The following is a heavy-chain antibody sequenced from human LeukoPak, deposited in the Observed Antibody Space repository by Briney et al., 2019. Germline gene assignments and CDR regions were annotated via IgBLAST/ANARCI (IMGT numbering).Heavy chain of an antibody. CDR1: GVSFSNYY. D-gene: IGHD3-10*01. CDR3: ARTGEYYGSGSYDY. V-gene: IGHV4-34*01. Sequence: SETLSLTCAVYGVSFSNYYWSWIRQPPGKGLEWIGEINHSGSTNYNPSLKSRVTISVDTSKNQFSLKLSSVTAADTAVYYCARTGEYYGSGSYDYWGQGTLVTVSS. CDR2: INHSGST. J-gene: IGHJ4*02.